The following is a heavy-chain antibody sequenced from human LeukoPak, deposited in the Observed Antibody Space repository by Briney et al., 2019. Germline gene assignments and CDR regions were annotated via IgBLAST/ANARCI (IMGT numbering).Heavy chain of an antibody. CDR2: INHSGSA. V-gene: IGHV4-34*01. CDR3: AYSRGPGAFDY. D-gene: IGHD6-19*01. CDR1: GGSFSGYY. J-gene: IGHJ4*02. Sequence: SETLSLTCAVYGGSFSGYYWSWIRQPPGQGLEWIGEINHSGSANYNPSLKSRVTISVDTSKNQFSLKLSSVTAADTAVYYCAYSRGPGAFDYWGQGTLVTVSS.